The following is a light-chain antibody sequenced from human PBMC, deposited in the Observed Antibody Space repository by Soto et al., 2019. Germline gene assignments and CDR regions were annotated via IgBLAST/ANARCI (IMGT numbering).Light chain of an antibody. CDR1: QSIGSY. CDR3: KQSYSSTWT. V-gene: IGKV1-39*01. J-gene: IGKJ1*01. Sequence: EIQITQCPSSLSPPLAHRATITSPSSQSIGSYLNWYQQKPGKAPKLLIYAASSLQSGVPSRFSGSGSGTDFTLTISSLHTEDFATYYCKQSYSSTWTFGQGTKVDIK. CDR2: AAS.